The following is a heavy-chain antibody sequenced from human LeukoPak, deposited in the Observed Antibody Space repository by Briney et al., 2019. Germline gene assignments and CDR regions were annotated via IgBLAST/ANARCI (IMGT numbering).Heavy chain of an antibody. D-gene: IGHD3-22*01. CDR2: IYYSGST. Sequence: SETLSLTCTVSGGSISSSSYYWGWIRQPPGKGLEWIGSIYYSGSTYYNPSLKSRVTISVDTSKNQFSLKLSSVTAADTAVYYCARQGPLYYYDSSGYYPFDYWGQGTLVTVSS. CDR3: ARQGPLYYYDSSGYYPFDY. V-gene: IGHV4-39*01. CDR1: GGSISSSSYY. J-gene: IGHJ4*02.